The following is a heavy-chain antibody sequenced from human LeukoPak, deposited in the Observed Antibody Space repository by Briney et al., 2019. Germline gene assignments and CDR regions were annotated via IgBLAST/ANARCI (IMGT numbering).Heavy chain of an antibody. V-gene: IGHV1-2*02. CDR2: INPNSGGT. CDR1: GYTFTGYY. Sequence: ASVKVSCKASGYTFTGYYMHWVRQAPGQGLEWMGWINPNSGGTNYAQKFQGRVTLTTDTSTSTAYMEVRSLRSDDTAVYYCARAMVSSGWGTLYYYYYMDVWGKGTTVTVSS. CDR3: ARAMVSSGWGTLYYYYYMDV. J-gene: IGHJ6*03. D-gene: IGHD6-19*01.